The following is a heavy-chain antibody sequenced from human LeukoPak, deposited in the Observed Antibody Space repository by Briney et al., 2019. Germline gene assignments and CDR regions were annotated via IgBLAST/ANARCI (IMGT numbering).Heavy chain of an antibody. CDR1: GYTFTGYN. D-gene: IGHD3-10*01. CDR2: INPIGGSR. J-gene: IGHJ4*02. Sequence: ASVKVSCKASGYTFTGYNIHWVRQAPGQGLEWMGTINPIGGSRSYAQKFQGRVTMTRDTSTSTVYMELSSLRSEDTAVYYCARDDTGDFDHWGQGTLVTVSS. V-gene: IGHV1-46*01. CDR3: ARDDTGDFDH.